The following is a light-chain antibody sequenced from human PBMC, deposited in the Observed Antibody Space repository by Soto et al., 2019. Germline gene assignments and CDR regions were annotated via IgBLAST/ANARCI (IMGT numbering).Light chain of an antibody. J-gene: IGKJ1*01. CDR3: QQYYAFPRT. CDR1: QSVLDRSNNKNY. CDR2: WAS. Sequence: DIVMTQSPDSLAVSLGERATINCKSSQSVLDRSNNKNYLIWYQQKPGQPPKPLIYWASTREFGVPDRFSGSGSGTDFTLTISSLQAEDGALYYCQQYYAFPRTFGQGTKVEIK. V-gene: IGKV4-1*01.